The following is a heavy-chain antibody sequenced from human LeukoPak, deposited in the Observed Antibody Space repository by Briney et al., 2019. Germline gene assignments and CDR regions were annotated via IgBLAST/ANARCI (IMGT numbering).Heavy chain of an antibody. CDR2: ISYDGSNK. V-gene: IGHV3-30*18. CDR3: AKDGVVVAATRFNWFDP. CDR1: GFTFSSYG. D-gene: IGHD2-15*01. J-gene: IGHJ5*02. Sequence: GGSLRLSCAASGFTFSSYGMHWVRQAPGKGLEWVAVISYDGSNKYYADSVKGRFTISRDNSENTLYLQMNSLRAEDTAVYYCAKDGVVVAATRFNWFDPWGQGTLVTVSS.